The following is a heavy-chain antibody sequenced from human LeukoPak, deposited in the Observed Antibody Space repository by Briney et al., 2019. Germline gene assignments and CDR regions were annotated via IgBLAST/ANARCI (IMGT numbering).Heavy chain of an antibody. CDR1: GFTSSSYG. CDR3: AIYCSSTSCIGGY. Sequence: GGSLRLSCAASGFTSSSYGMHWVRQAPGKGLEWVAVIWYDGSNKYYADSVKGRFTISRDNSKNTLYLQMNSLRAEDTAVYYCAIYCSSTSCIGGYWGQGTLVTVSS. J-gene: IGHJ4*02. CDR2: IWYDGSNK. V-gene: IGHV3-33*01. D-gene: IGHD2-2*01.